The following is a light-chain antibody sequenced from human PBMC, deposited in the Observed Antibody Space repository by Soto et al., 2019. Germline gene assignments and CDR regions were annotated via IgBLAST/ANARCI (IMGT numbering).Light chain of an antibody. V-gene: IGKV4-1*01. J-gene: IGKJ4*01. CDR1: QSWIPTANNPTY. CDR2: CAS. Sequence: IPETADYLAVSLGASVAISCTSSQSWIPTANNPTYLAWYQQKAGQPPELLLYCASGREAGVPDRFSGSGSGTEFTLTISSVQAEDFALYYCHQSYNPPRTFAGGTKVDIK. CDR3: HQSYNPPRT.